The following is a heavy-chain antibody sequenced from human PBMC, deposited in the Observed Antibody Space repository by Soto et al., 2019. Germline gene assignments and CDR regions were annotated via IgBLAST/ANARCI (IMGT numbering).Heavy chain of an antibody. Sequence: QVQLQESGPGLVKPSQTLSLTCTVSGGSISSGDYYWSWIRQPPGKGLEWIGYIYYSGSTYYNPSLKSRVTISVDTSKNQFSLKLTSVTAADTAVYYCARAGGKLQYFDWFSPWGQGTLVTVSS. V-gene: IGHV4-30-4*01. D-gene: IGHD3-9*01. J-gene: IGHJ5*02. CDR1: GGSISSGDYY. CDR2: IYYSGST. CDR3: ARAGGKLQYFDWFSP.